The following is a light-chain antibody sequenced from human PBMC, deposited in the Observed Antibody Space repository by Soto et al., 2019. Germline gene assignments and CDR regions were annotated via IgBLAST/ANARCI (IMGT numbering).Light chain of an antibody. Sequence: QSVLTQPASVSGYPGQSITISCTGTSSDVGGYNYVSWYQQHPGEAPKLMIYDVSNRPSGVSNLFSGSKSGNTASLTISGLQAEDEADYYCSSYTSSSTPHVVFGGGTKLTVL. CDR3: SSYTSSSTPHVV. CDR1: SSDVGGYNY. V-gene: IGLV2-14*01. CDR2: DVS. J-gene: IGLJ2*01.